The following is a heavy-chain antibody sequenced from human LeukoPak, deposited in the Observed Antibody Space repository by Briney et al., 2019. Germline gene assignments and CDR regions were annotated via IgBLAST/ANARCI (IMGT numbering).Heavy chain of an antibody. CDR1: GFTFSSYA. J-gene: IGHJ4*02. Sequence: GGSLRLSCAASGFTFSSYAMSWVRQAPGKGLEWVSAISGSGENTFYADSVKGRFTISRDNSKNTLYLQMNTLRAEDAAVYYCARGRGADYGGNSGYFDYWGQGTLVTVSS. CDR3: ARGRGADYGGNSGYFDY. V-gene: IGHV3-23*01. D-gene: IGHD4-23*01. CDR2: ISGSGENT.